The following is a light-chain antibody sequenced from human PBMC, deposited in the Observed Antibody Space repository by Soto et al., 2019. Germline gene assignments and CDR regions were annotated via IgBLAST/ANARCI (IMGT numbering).Light chain of an antibody. V-gene: IGLV1-40*01. Sequence: QSVLTQPPSVSGAPGQRVTISCTGSSSNIGAGYDVHWYQQLPGTAPKLLIYGNSNRPSGVPDRFSGSKSGTSASLAIIGLRAEDEADYYGQSYDSSLSGWVFGGGTKLTVL. J-gene: IGLJ3*02. CDR1: SSNIGAGYD. CDR3: QSYDSSLSGWV. CDR2: GNS.